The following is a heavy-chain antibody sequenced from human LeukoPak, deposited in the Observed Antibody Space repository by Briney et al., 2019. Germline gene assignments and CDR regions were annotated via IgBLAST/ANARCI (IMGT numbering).Heavy chain of an antibody. CDR3: TSFYYYGSGSYYNVYGAFDI. CDR1: GFTFGDYA. Sequence: GRSLRLSCTASGFTFGDYAMSWVRQTPGKGLEWVGFIRSKAYGGTTEYAASVRGRFTISRDDSKSIAYLQMSSLKTEDTAVYYCTSFYYYGSGSYYNVYGAFDIWGQGTMVTVSS. V-gene: IGHV3-49*04. J-gene: IGHJ3*02. CDR2: IRSKAYGGTT. D-gene: IGHD3-10*01.